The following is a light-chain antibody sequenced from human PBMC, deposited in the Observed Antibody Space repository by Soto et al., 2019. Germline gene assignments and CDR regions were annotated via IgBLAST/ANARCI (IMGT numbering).Light chain of an antibody. CDR2: GAS. V-gene: IGKV3-15*01. Sequence: EIVMTQSPATLSVSPGERATLSCRASQSVSSNLAWYQQKPGQAPRLLIYGASTRATGIPARFSGSGSRTEFTLTISSLQSEDFAVYYGQQYNNWPPITFGQGTRLEIK. J-gene: IGKJ5*01. CDR1: QSVSSN. CDR3: QQYNNWPPIT.